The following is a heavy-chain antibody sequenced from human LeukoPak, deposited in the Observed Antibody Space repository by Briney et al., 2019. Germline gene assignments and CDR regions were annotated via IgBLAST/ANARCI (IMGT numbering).Heavy chain of an antibody. CDR2: ISGSGGTT. Sequence: GGSLRLSCAASGFTFSSYAMSWVRQAPGKGLEWVSDISGSGGTTYYADSVKGRFIISRDNSKNTLYLHMNSLRAEDTAVYYCAEQVSDYDSSTYYYYWGQGALVTVSS. CDR3: AEQVSDYDSSTYYYY. D-gene: IGHD3-22*01. CDR1: GFTFSSYA. J-gene: IGHJ4*02. V-gene: IGHV3-23*01.